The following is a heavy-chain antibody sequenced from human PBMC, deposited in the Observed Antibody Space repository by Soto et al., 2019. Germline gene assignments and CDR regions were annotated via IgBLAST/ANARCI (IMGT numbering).Heavy chain of an antibody. V-gene: IGHV4-39*01. Sequence: SETLSLTCTVSGGPISSSSYYWGWIRQPPGKGLEWIGSIYYSGSTYYNPSLKSRVTISVDTSKNQFSLKLSSVTAADTAVYYCARTGILITFGVGAFDIWGQGTMVTVSS. CDR3: ARTGILITFGVGAFDI. D-gene: IGHD3-16*01. CDR1: GGPISSSSYY. CDR2: IYYSGST. J-gene: IGHJ3*02.